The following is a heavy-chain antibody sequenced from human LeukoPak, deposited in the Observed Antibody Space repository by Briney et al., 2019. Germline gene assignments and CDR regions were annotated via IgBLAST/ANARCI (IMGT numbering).Heavy chain of an antibody. D-gene: IGHD3-3*01. J-gene: IGHJ5*02. CDR3: ATALITIFGVVTSARFDP. CDR2: FDPEDGET. V-gene: IGHV1-24*01. CDR1: GYTLTELS. Sequence: ASVKVSCKVSGYTLTELSMHWVRQAPGKGLEWMGGFDPEDGETIYAQKFQGRVTMTEDTSTDTAYMELSSLRSEDTAVYYCATALITIFGVVTSARFDPWGRGTLVTVSS.